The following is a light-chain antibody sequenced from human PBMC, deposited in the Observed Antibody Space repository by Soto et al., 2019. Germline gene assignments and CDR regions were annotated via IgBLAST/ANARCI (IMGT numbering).Light chain of an antibody. J-gene: IGLJ1*01. CDR1: SSHIGANYD. CDR2: VNS. Sequence: QTGLTPRTSMAEAPGQWVTISCNGSSSHIGANYDVHWYQQLPGTAPTLLVFVNSNRPSGVPDRFSGSKSATSASLAITGLLAEDEAHYYCQSYDSSLRGYVFGPGTKVTVL. V-gene: IGLV1-40*01. CDR3: QSYDSSLRGYV.